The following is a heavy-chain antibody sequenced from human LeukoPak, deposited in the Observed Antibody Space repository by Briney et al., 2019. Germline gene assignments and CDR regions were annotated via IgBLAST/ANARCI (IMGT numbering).Heavy chain of an antibody. CDR2: ISSSSSTI. J-gene: IGHJ3*02. CDR3: AKDMRPSSWSFDAFDI. CDR1: GFTFSSYA. D-gene: IGHD6-13*01. Sequence: GGSLRLSCAASGFTFSSYAMTWVRQAPGKGLEWVSYISSSSSTIYYADSVKGRFTISRDNAKNSLYLQMNSLRAEDTAVYYCAKDMRPSSWSFDAFDIWGQGTMVTVSS. V-gene: IGHV3-48*04.